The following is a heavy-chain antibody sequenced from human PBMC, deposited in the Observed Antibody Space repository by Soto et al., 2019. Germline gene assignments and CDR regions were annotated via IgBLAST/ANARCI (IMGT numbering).Heavy chain of an antibody. CDR1: SDSISSYY. V-gene: IGHV4-59*08. CDR3: ARAVGDPLYYLDY. CDR2: TDYSGNT. J-gene: IGHJ4*02. D-gene: IGHD6-19*01. Sequence: QVQLQESGPGLVRPSETLSLTCTVSSDSISSYYWIWIRQSPVKGLAWIGYTDYSGNTNYNPSLNSRVTISGDTSKNQLSLRLSSVTAADTAVYYCARAVGDPLYYLDYWGQGTLVTVSS.